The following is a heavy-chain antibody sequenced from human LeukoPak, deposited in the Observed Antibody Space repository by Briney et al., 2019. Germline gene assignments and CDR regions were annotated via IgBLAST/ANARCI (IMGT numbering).Heavy chain of an antibody. J-gene: IGHJ4*02. Sequence: GGSLRRSCAASGFTFSGYAMSWVRRAPGKGLEWVSVISGSGGSKYYADYVKGRFTISRDNSKNTLYLQKNSLRAEDTAVYYCAKETSALDYYDSSGFYYDYWGQGTLVTVSS. CDR3: AKETSALDYYDSSGFYYDY. CDR2: ISGSGGSK. CDR1: GFTFSGYA. V-gene: IGHV3-23*01. D-gene: IGHD3-22*01.